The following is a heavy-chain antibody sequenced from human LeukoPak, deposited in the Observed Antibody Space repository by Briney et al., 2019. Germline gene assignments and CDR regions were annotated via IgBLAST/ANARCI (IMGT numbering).Heavy chain of an antibody. CDR1: GFTFSNYG. CDR3: ARDRKQLAKKDAFDI. V-gene: IGHV3-20*04. D-gene: IGHD6-13*01. Sequence: PGGSLRLSCVASGFTFSNYGMSWVRQAPGKGLEWVSGINWNGGSTGYADSVKGRFTISRDNAKNSLYLQMNSLRAEDTALYYCARDRKQLAKKDAFDIWGQGTMVTVSS. J-gene: IGHJ3*02. CDR2: INWNGGST.